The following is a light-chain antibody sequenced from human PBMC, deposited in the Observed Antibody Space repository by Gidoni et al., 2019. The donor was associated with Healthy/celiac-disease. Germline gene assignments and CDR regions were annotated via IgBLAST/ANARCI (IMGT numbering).Light chain of an antibody. Sequence: DIQMTQSPSSLSASVGDRVTITCRASQSISSYLNWYQQTTGKAPKLLIYAASSFQSGVPSRFSGSGSGTDFTLTISILQPDDFATYYCQQSYSTPGTFGQGTKVEIK. J-gene: IGKJ1*01. V-gene: IGKV1-39*01. CDR1: QSISSY. CDR3: QQSYSTPGT. CDR2: AAS.